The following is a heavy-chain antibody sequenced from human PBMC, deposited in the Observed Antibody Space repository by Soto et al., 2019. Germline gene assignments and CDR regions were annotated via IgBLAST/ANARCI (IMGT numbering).Heavy chain of an antibody. CDR1: GGSISSYY. CDR3: ARHSVLRYFDWSIAPFDY. J-gene: IGHJ4*02. CDR2: IYYSGST. Sequence: PSETLSLTCTISGGSISSYYWSWIRQTPGKGLEWIGYIYYSGSTNYNPSLKSRVTISVDTSKNQFSLKLSSVTAADTAVYYCARHSVLRYFDWSIAPFDYWGQGTLVTVSS. D-gene: IGHD3-9*01. V-gene: IGHV4-59*08.